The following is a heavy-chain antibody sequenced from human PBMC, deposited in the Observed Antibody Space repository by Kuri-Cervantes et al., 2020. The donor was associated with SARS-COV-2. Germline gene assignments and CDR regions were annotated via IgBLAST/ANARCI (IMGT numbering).Heavy chain of an antibody. CDR3: ARDLWFGEDFDY. D-gene: IGHD3-10*01. Sequence: SVKVSCKASGGTFSSYAISWVRQAPGQGLEWMGRIIPIFGTANYAQKFQGRVTITADKSTSTAYMELSSLRSEDTAVYYCARDLWFGEDFDYWGQGTLVTVSS. J-gene: IGHJ4*02. V-gene: IGHV1-69*06. CDR1: GGTFSSYA. CDR2: IIPIFGTA.